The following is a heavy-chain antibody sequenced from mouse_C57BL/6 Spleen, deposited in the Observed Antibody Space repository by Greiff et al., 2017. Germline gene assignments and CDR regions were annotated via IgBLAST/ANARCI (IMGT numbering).Heavy chain of an antibody. D-gene: IGHD2-3*01. CDR3: ARWLLPLYAMDY. J-gene: IGHJ4*01. CDR1: GYSFTDYN. CDR2: INPNYGTT. V-gene: IGHV1-39*01. Sequence: EVQLKESGPELVKPGASVKISCEASGYSFTDYNMNWVKQSNGKSLEWIGVINPNYGTTSYNQKFKGKATLTVDQSSSTAYMQLNSLTSEDSAVYYCARWLLPLYAMDYWGQGTSVTVSA.